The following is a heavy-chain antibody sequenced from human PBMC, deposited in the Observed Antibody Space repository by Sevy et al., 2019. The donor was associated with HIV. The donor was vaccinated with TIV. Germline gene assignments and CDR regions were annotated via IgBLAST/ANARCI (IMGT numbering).Heavy chain of an antibody. CDR2: ITRNSYEAYGGTT. V-gene: IGHV3-49*03. CDR3: TRGLATADTPEYYFDY. J-gene: IGHJ4*02. Sequence: GGSLRLSCTASGFTFDDYAMSWFRQAPGKGLEWVAFITRNSYEAYGGTTEYAASVKGRFIISRDDSKSIAYLQMNSLNTEDTAVYYCTRGLATADTPEYYFDYWGQGTLVTVSS. D-gene: IGHD5-12*01. CDR1: GFTFDDYA.